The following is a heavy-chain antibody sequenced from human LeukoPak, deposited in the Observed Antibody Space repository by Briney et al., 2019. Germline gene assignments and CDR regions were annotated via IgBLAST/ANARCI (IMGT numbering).Heavy chain of an antibody. CDR3: AKDEARPGAAAGTTFDY. CDR2: IWYDGSNK. D-gene: IGHD6-13*01. V-gene: IGHV3-33*06. CDR1: GFTFSSYG. Sequence: PGGSLRLSCAASGFTFSSYGMHWVRQAPGKGLEWVAVIWYDGSNKYYADSVKGRFTISRDNSKNTLYLQMNSLRAEDTAVYYCAKDEARPGAAAGTTFDYWGQGTLVTVSS. J-gene: IGHJ4*02.